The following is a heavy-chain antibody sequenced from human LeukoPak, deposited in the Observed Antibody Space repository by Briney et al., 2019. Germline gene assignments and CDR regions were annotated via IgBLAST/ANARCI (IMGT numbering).Heavy chain of an antibody. CDR3: ARAGYDFFDY. J-gene: IGHJ4*02. D-gene: IGHD5-12*01. CDR1: GFTFSSYW. Sequence: GGSLRLSCAASGFTFSSYWMHWVRQAPGKGLVWVSRINSDGSSTSYAASVKGRFTISRDNTKNTPYLQMNSLRAEDTAVYYCARAGYDFFDYWGQGTLVTVSS. V-gene: IGHV3-74*01. CDR2: INSDGSST.